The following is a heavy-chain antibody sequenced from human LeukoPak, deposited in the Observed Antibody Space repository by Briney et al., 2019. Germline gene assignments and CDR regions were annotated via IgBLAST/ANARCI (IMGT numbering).Heavy chain of an antibody. J-gene: IGHJ3*02. CDR2: ISAYNGNT. V-gene: IGHV1-18*01. D-gene: IGHD2-21*02. CDR3: ARDLIVVVTADDAFDI. Sequence: ASVKVPCKASGYTFTSYGISWVRQAPGQGLEWMGWISAYNGNTNYAQKLQGRVTMTTDTSTSTAYMELRSLRSDDTAVYYCARDLIVVVTADDAFDIWGQGTMVTVSS. CDR1: GYTFTSYG.